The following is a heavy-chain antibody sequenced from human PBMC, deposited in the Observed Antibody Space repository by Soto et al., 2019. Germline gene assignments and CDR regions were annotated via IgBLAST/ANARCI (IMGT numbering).Heavy chain of an antibody. CDR1: GYTFTGYY. Sequence: VASVKVSCKASGYTFTGYYMHWVRQAPGQGLEWMGWINPNSGGANYAQKFQGWVTMTRGTSISTAYMELSRLRSDDTAVYYCARYQAAGLRFLYYWGQGTLVTVSS. J-gene: IGHJ4*02. V-gene: IGHV1-2*04. CDR3: ARYQAAGLRFLYY. CDR2: INPNSGGA. D-gene: IGHD3-3*01.